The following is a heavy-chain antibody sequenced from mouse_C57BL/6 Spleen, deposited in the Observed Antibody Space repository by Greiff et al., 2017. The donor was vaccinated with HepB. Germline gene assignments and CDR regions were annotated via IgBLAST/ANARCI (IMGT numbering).Heavy chain of an antibody. J-gene: IGHJ1*03. CDR2: IYPGNSDT. CDR1: GYTFTSYW. D-gene: IGHD4-1*01. CDR3: TRGNWEGGYFDV. V-gene: IGHV1-5*01. Sequence: EVQLQQSGTVLARPGASVKMSCKTSGYTFTSYWMHWVKQRPGQGLEWIGAIYPGNSDTSYNQKFKGKAKLTAVTSASTAYMELSSLTNEDSAVYYCTRGNWEGGYFDVWGTGTTVTVSS.